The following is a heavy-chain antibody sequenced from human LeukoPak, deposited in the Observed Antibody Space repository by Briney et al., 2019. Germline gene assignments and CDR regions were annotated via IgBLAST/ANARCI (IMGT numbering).Heavy chain of an antibody. CDR1: GGSFSGYF. Sequence: SETLSLTCAIYGGSFSGYFWSWFRQPPGKGLEWIGEINRSGSTNYNSSLSLKSRVTISVDTSKNQFSLKLSSVTAADTAVYYCARGPSKGTVTPRGWFDPWGQGTLVTVSS. D-gene: IGHD4-17*01. J-gene: IGHJ5*02. V-gene: IGHV4-34*01. CDR3: ARGPSKGTVTPRGWFDP. CDR2: INRSGST.